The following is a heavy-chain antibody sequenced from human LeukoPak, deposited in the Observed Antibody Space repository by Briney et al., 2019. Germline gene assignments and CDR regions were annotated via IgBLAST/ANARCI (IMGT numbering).Heavy chain of an antibody. D-gene: IGHD2-2*01. V-gene: IGHV3-20*04. Sequence: GGSLRLSCAASGFTFDDYGMGGGRQAPGKGVEWGSGINWNGGSTVYADSVKGRFTISRDSAKNSLYLQMNSLRAEDRALYYCARDAIRYCSSTSCYAFFDYWGQGTPVTGSS. CDR2: INWNGGST. CDR1: GFTFDDYG. CDR3: ARDAIRYCSSTSCYAFFDY. J-gene: IGHJ4*02.